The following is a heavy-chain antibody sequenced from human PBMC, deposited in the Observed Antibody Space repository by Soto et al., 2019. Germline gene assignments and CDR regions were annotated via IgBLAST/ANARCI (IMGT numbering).Heavy chain of an antibody. V-gene: IGHV3-33*01. CDR1: GFTFSSYG. Sequence: QVQLVESGGGVVQPGKSLRLSCAASGFTFSSYGLHWVRQAPGKGLEWVAVIWYDGSNKYYADFVKGRFTISRDNVKNMLYLQMNSLRAEDTAVYYCARDRDIVATIGFPDAFDIWGQGTMVTVSS. D-gene: IGHD5-12*01. J-gene: IGHJ3*02. CDR2: IWYDGSNK. CDR3: ARDRDIVATIGFPDAFDI.